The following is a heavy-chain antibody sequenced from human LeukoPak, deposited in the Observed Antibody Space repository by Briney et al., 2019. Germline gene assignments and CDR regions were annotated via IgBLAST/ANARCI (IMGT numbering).Heavy chain of an antibody. D-gene: IGHD2-15*01. J-gene: IGHJ5*02. Sequence: GESLKISCKGSGYSFTSYWIDWVRQMPGKGLEWMGIIYPGDSDTRYSPSFQGQVTISADKSISTAYLQWSSLKASDTAMYYCARRAKCSGGSCYWFDPWGQGTLVTVSS. CDR1: GYSFTSYW. CDR2: IYPGDSDT. CDR3: ARRAKCSGGSCYWFDP. V-gene: IGHV5-51*01.